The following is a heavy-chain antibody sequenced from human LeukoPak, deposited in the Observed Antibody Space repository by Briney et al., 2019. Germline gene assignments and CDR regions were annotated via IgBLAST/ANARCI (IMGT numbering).Heavy chain of an antibody. CDR1: GYTFTGYY. D-gene: IGHD5-18*01. CDR3: ARRAPTKTIYSYGTFDY. V-gene: IGHV1-2*02. J-gene: IGHJ4*02. CDR2: INPNSGGT. Sequence: ASVKVSCKASGYTFTGYYMHWVRQAPGQGLEWMGWINPNSGGTNYAQKFQGRVTMTRDTSISTAYMELSRLRSDDTAVYYCARRAPTKTIYSYGTFDYWGQGTLVTVPS.